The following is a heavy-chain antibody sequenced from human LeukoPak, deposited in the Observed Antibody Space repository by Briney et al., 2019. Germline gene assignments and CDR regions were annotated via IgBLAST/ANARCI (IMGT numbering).Heavy chain of an antibody. V-gene: IGHV3-30-3*01. CDR1: GLSVSSSY. D-gene: IGHD2-15*01. J-gene: IGHJ4*02. CDR2: ISYDGSNK. CDR3: ARDLYCSGGSCYSGVVDY. Sequence: GGSLRLSCAASGLSVSSSYMSWVRQAPGKGLEWVAVISYDGSNKYYADSVKGRFTISRDNSKNTLYLQMNSLRAEDTAVYYCARDLYCSGGSCYSGVVDYWGQGTLVTVSS.